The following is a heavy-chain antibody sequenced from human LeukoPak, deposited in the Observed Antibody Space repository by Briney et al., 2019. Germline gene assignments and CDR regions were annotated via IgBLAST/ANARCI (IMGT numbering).Heavy chain of an antibody. Sequence: ASVKVSCKASGYTFTSYGISWVRQAPGQGLEWMGWISAYNGNTNYAQKPQGRVTMTTDTSTSTAYMELRSLRSDDTAVYYCASELDYGDCVYWGQGTLVTVSS. J-gene: IGHJ4*02. CDR1: GYTFTSYG. CDR2: ISAYNGNT. V-gene: IGHV1-18*01. D-gene: IGHD4-17*01. CDR3: ASELDYGDCVY.